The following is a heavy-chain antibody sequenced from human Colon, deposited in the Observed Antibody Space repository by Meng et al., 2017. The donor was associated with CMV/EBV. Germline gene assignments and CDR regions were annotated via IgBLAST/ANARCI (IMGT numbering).Heavy chain of an antibody. CDR3: ARDVGYSSSWPYFDY. CDR1: GFSVSTMH. V-gene: IGHV3-53*01. D-gene: IGHD6-13*01. CDR2: IYREGTT. Sequence: GGVGGGVIQPGGSRGLSCAAVGFSVSTMHMNWVRQAPGKRLEWVSIIYREGTTRYAESVKGRFTISRDNSKNTIYLQMNSLRAEDTAVYYCARDVGYSSSWPYFDYWGQGTLVTVSS. J-gene: IGHJ4*02.